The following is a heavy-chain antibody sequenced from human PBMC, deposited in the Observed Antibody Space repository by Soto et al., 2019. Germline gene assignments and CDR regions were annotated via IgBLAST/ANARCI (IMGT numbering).Heavy chain of an antibody. J-gene: IGHJ6*04. CDR2: IYNSGST. CDR3: ARRSMMTTTLDV. V-gene: IGHV4-59*08. CDR1: GGSISRYY. Sequence: ASETLSLTCTFSGGSISRYYWSWIRQPPGKGLKWIGNIYNSGSTNYNPSHKSQVTISVDTPKNHFSLKLSSVTATTKTEYYCARRSMMTTTLDVWGKGTTVNVSS. D-gene: IGHD4-17*01.